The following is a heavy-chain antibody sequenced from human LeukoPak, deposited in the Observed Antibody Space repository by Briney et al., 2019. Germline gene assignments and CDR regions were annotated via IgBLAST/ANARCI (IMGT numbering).Heavy chain of an antibody. D-gene: IGHD3-22*01. Sequence: GGSLRLSCAASGFTFSSYGMHWVRQAPGKGLEWVAVISYDGSNKYYADSVKGRFTISRDNSKNTLYLQMNSLRAEDTAVYYCAKDSATKYTMIVVVDAFDIWGQGTMVTVSS. CDR1: GFTFSSYG. CDR3: AKDSATKYTMIVVVDAFDI. V-gene: IGHV3-30*18. CDR2: ISYDGSNK. J-gene: IGHJ3*02.